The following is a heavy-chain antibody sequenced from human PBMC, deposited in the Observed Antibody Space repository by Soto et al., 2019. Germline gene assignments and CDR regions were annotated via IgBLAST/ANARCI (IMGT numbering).Heavy chain of an antibody. D-gene: IGHD6-13*01. CDR2: VYYSGST. CDR1: GGSISSSSYY. J-gene: IGHJ4*02. V-gene: IGHV4-39*01. Sequence: SGTLSLTCTVSGGSISSSSYYWGWIRQSPGKGLEWIGNVYYSGSTYYNPSLKSRVTISIDTPKNQFFMKLSSVTAADTAVYYCARLVAAAGGYFDYWGQGAQVTVSS. CDR3: ARLVAAAGGYFDY.